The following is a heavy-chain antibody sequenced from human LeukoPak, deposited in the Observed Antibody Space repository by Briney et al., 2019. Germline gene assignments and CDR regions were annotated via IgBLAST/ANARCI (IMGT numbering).Heavy chain of an antibody. D-gene: IGHD3-10*01. J-gene: IGHJ3*02. CDR2: ISSSGSTI. CDR1: GFIFRNYP. CDR3: VRDTGIREAFDI. Sequence: GGSLRLSCVGSGFIFRNYPMYWVRQAPGKGLEWVSYISSSGSTIYYADSVKGRFTISRDNAKNSLYLQMNSLRAEDTAVYYCVRDTGIREAFDIWGQGTTVTVSS. V-gene: IGHV3-48*03.